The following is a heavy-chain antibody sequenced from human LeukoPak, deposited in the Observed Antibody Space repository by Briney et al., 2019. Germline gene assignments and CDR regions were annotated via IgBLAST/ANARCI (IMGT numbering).Heavy chain of an antibody. V-gene: IGHV3-66*02. CDR3: ASAIVGATIFDY. CDR2: IYSGGST. CDR1: GFTVSSNY. D-gene: IGHD1-26*01. Sequence: GGSLRLSCAASGFTVSSNYMSWVRQAPGKGLEWVSVIYSGGSTYYADSVKGRFTISRDNSKNTLCLQMNSLRAEDTAVCYCASAIVGATIFDYWGQGTLVTVSS. J-gene: IGHJ4*02.